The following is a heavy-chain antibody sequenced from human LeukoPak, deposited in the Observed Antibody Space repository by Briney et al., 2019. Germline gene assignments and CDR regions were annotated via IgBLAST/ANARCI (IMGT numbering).Heavy chain of an antibody. CDR2: IYYSGST. D-gene: IGHD3-22*01. CDR1: GGSISSSNYY. Sequence: PSETLSLTCTVSGGSISSSNYYWNWIRQPPGKGLEWIGSIYYSGSTYYKPSLKSRITISVDTSKNQFSLKLSSVTAADTAVYYCARDPIRITMIVVPRWAFDIWGQGTMVTVSS. CDR3: ARDPIRITMIVVPRWAFDI. J-gene: IGHJ3*02. V-gene: IGHV4-39*07.